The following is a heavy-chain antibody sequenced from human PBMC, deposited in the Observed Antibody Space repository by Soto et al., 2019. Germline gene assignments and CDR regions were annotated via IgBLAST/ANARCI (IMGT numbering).Heavy chain of an antibody. V-gene: IGHV4-30-4*01. J-gene: IGHJ6*02. CDR2: IYCSGST. D-gene: IGHD2-15*01. CDR3: ARAVFCSGGSCYLAHYYYYYGMDV. Sequence: PSETLSLTCTVSGGSISSGDYYWSWIRQPPGKGLEWIGYIYCSGSTYYNPSLKSRVTISVDTSKNQFSLKLSSVTAADTAVYYCARAVFCSGGSCYLAHYYYYYGMDVWGQGTTVTVSS. CDR1: GGSISSGDYY.